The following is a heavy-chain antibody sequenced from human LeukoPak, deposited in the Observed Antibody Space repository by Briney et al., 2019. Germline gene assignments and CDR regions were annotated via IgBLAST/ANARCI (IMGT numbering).Heavy chain of an antibody. CDR3: ARGYSSGWYDDY. CDR2: ISAYNGYT. D-gene: IGHD6-19*01. J-gene: IGHJ4*02. CDR1: GYSFTNYG. Sequence: ASVKVSCKASGYSFTNYGISWVRQAPGQGLEWMGWISAYNGYTHFAQKFQGRVTMTTDTSTSTAYMELRSLRSDDTAVYYCARGYSSGWYDDYWGQGTLVTVSS. V-gene: IGHV1-18*01.